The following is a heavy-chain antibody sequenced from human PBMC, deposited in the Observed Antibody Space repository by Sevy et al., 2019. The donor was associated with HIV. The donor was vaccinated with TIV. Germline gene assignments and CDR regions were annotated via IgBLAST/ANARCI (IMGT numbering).Heavy chain of an antibody. J-gene: IGHJ4*02. CDR1: GGSFSGYY. CDR2: INHSGST. Sequence: SETLSLTCAVYGGSFSGYYWSWIRQPPGKGLEWIGEINHSGSTNSNPSLKSRVTISVDKSKNQFSLKLNSVTAADTAVYYCARVGFMVRGVINWGQGTLVTVSS. V-gene: IGHV4-34*01. D-gene: IGHD3-10*01. CDR3: ARVGFMVRGVIN.